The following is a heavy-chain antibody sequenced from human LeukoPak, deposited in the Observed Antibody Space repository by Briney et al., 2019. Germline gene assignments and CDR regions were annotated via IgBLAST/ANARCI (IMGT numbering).Heavy chain of an antibody. V-gene: IGHV3-33*08. CDR1: GFTFSSYG. J-gene: IGHJ4*02. D-gene: IGHD6-6*01. Sequence: PGMSLRLSCAASGFTFSSYGMHWVRQAPGKGLEWVAVIWYDGSNKYYADSVKGRFTISRDNSKNTLYLQMNSLRAEDTAVYYCANLPSIAAPFDYWGQGTLVTVSS. CDR2: IWYDGSNK. CDR3: ANLPSIAAPFDY.